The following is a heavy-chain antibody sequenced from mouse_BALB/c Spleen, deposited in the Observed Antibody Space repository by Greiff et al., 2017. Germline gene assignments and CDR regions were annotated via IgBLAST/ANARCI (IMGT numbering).Heavy chain of an antibody. D-gene: IGHD1-1*01. J-gene: IGHJ3*01. V-gene: IGHV2-2*02. CDR3: ARNDYGSSSSWFAY. CDR2: IWSGGST. Sequence: VQLKQSGPGLVQPSQSLSITCTVSGFSLTSYGVHWVRQSPGKGLEWLGVIWSGGSTDYNAAFISRLSISKDNSKSQVFFKMNSLQANDTAIYYCARNDYGSSSSWFAYWGQGTLVTVSA. CDR1: GFSLTSYG.